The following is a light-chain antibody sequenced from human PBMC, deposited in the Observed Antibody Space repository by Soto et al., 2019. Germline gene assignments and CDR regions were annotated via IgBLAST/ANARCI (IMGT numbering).Light chain of an antibody. CDR1: SGDIGAFNH. V-gene: IGLV2-14*01. J-gene: IGLJ3*02. CDR2: EVA. CDR3: ASYTIKKSWV. Sequence: SAVSQPGSVTGSPGQSITIFCTGTSGDIGAFNHVSWYQQFPGTAPKLIIYEVANRPSGVSGRFSGSRSGNTASLTISGLQPEDEADYYCASYTIKKSWVFGGGTKVTVL.